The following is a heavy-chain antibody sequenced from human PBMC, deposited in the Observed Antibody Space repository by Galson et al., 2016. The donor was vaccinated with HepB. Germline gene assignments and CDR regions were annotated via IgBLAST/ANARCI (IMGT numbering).Heavy chain of an antibody. CDR1: GFSLSSSGIC. V-gene: IGHV2-70*13. CDR2: IDWDDEK. Sequence: PALVKPTQTLTLTCTFSGFSLSSSGICVTWIRQPPGKALEWLALIDWDDEKYYSTSLKTRLTIPKDTSKNQVVLRMTNMDPADTALYYCARTSQPSWGFEADCVNGMDVWGQGTTVTVSS. D-gene: IGHD2-21*02. CDR3: ARTSQPSWGFEADCVNGMDV. J-gene: IGHJ6*02.